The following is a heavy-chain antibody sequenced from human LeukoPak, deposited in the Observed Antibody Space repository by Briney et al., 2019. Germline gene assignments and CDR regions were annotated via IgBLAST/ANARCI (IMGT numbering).Heavy chain of an antibody. CDR2: IRSKAYGGTT. J-gene: IGHJ4*02. V-gene: IGHV3-49*04. CDR1: GFTFSNYA. D-gene: IGHD3-16*01. CDR3: ILGLWGPPFDY. Sequence: PGRSLRLSCTASGFTFSNYAMSWVRQAPGKGLEWVGFIRSKAYGGTTEYAASVKGRFTISRDASKSTAYLEMMSLRSEDTSVCYCILGLWGPPFDYWGQGTLVTVSS.